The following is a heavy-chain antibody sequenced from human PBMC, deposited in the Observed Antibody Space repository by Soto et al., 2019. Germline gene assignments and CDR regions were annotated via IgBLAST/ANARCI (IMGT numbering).Heavy chain of an antibody. Sequence: SETLSLTCTVSGDSISDYYWSWIRHPPGKGLEWIGYIYYSGSTNYNPSLKSRVTISIDTSKNQFSLKVSSVTAADTAVYYCARRITVFGVVQFDPWGQGTLVTVSS. CDR1: GDSISDYY. CDR3: ARRITVFGVVQFDP. D-gene: IGHD3-3*01. J-gene: IGHJ5*02. CDR2: IYYSGST. V-gene: IGHV4-59*01.